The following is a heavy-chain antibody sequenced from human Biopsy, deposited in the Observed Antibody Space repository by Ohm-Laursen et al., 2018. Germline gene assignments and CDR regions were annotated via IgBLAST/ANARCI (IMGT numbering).Heavy chain of an antibody. V-gene: IGHV4-59*01. D-gene: IGHD2/OR15-2a*01. CDR1: GGSMSSYY. Sequence: GTLSLTCTVSGGSMSSYYWTWIRQPPGKGLEWIGYIYNSGSTNYNPSLKGRVTISVDTSKNQFSLRLNSVTAADTAVYYCARATNSTGWPYYYFYGMDVWGQGTTVTVSS. CDR3: ARATNSTGWPYYYFYGMDV. CDR2: IYNSGST. J-gene: IGHJ6*02.